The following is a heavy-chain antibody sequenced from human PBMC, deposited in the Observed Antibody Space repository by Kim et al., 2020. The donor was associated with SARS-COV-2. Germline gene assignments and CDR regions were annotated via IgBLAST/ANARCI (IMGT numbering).Heavy chain of an antibody. Sequence: GGSLRLSCAGSGFTFRRNGMNWVRQAPGKGLEWVALISYDGSKKYYADSVKGRFTISRDNSKNTVYLEMNSLRAEDTAMYYCAKGRYTGYGDLDYWGQG. D-gene: IGHD5-12*01. V-gene: IGHV3-30*18. CDR3: AKGRYTGYGDLDY. CDR1: GFTFRRNG. CDR2: ISYDGSKK. J-gene: IGHJ4*02.